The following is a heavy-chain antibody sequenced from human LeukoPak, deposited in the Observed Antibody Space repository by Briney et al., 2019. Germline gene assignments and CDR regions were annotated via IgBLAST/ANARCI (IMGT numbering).Heavy chain of an antibody. J-gene: IGHJ4*02. CDR1: GGTFGSYA. Sequence: SVKVSCTASGGTFGSYAISWVRQAPGQGLEAMGGIIPIFGTANYAQKFQGRVTITADESTSTAYMELSSLRSEDTAVFYCARGGSLAAAPHRYYFDYWGQGTPVTVSS. CDR3: ARGGSLAAAPHRYYFDY. CDR2: IIPIFGTA. V-gene: IGHV1-69*01. D-gene: IGHD6-19*01.